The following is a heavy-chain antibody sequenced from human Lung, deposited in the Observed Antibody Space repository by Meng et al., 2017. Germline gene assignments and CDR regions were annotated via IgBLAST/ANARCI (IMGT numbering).Heavy chain of an antibody. V-gene: IGHV3-15*01. CDR3: TWDDKAVSDY. J-gene: IGHJ4*02. CDR1: GFYFNNAW. D-gene: IGHD1-26*01. CDR2: IKSNTDGGTA. Sequence: DVHLVESGGDLVKPGGSLRLSCAAFGFYFNNAWMSWVRQAPGKGLEWVGRIKSNTDGGTAEYAAPVTGRFTISRDDSKSTLYLQMSGLRIDDTGVYYCTWDDKAVSDYWGQGTLVTVSS.